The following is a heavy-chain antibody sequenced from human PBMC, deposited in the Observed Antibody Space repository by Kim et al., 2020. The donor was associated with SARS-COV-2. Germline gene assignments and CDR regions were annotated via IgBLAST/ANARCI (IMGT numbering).Heavy chain of an antibody. Sequence: SETLSLTCAVYGGSFSGYYWSWIRQPPGKGLEWIGVINHSGSTNYNPSHKSRVTITLNTAKNQFSLKLSSVTAADTAVDSCGRKGGVEFDDWGQGTLVTVSS. V-gene: IGHV4-34*01. D-gene: IGHD3-16*01. CDR2: INHSGST. CDR3: GRKGGVEFDD. J-gene: IGHJ4*02. CDR1: GGSFSGYY.